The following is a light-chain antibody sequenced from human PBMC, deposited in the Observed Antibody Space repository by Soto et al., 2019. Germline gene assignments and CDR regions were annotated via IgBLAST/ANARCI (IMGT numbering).Light chain of an antibody. CDR2: GAY. Sequence: DLQMTQSPSSLSASVGDRVTNTCQASQDINNNLNWYQQTSGKAPKLLIYGAYNLETGVPSRFTGSQSGTHFTFTITSLQPEDVATYFCQQCDNLPPTFGGGTKVEI. V-gene: IGKV1-33*01. CDR3: QQCDNLPPT. J-gene: IGKJ4*01. CDR1: QDINNN.